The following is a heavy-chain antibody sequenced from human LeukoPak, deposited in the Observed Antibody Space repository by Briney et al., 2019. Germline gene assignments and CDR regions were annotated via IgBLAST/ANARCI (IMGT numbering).Heavy chain of an antibody. V-gene: IGHV3-15*01. CDR1: GFNFNDAW. J-gene: IGHJ4*02. Sequence: GGSLRLSYATSGFNFNDAWMNWVRQAPGKGLEWLGRIKSISYGGTIDYAAPVKGRFTISRDDSKNTLYLQMDSLETEDTAIYYCTRTWPGNTCFNFWGQGTLVTVSS. CDR3: TRTWPGNTCFNF. D-gene: IGHD1-7*01. CDR2: IKSISYGGTI.